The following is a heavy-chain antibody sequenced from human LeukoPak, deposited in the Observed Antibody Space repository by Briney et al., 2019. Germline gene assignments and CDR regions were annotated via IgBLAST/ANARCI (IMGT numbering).Heavy chain of an antibody. Sequence: ASVKVSCKTSGYNFMNHGISWVRQAPGQGLEWVGWISGHNGNTNYAEKFQGRVTITTDTSTSTAYMELRSMRSDDTVVYYCARDSDSSGYIHKWYFDLWGRGTLITVSS. J-gene: IGHJ2*01. CDR1: GYNFMNHG. CDR3: ARDSDSSGYIHKWYFDL. D-gene: IGHD6-19*01. V-gene: IGHV1-18*01. CDR2: ISGHNGNT.